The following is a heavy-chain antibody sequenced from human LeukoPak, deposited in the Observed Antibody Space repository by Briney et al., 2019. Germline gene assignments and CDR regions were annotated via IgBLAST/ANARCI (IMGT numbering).Heavy chain of an antibody. CDR3: ARDQGAGDRSSFDY. CDR1: GFTFSNAW. D-gene: IGHD7-27*01. Sequence: PGGSLRLSCAASGFTFSNAWMSWVRQAPGKGLEWVSVIYSGGSTYYADSVKGRFTISRDNSKNTLYLQMNSLRAEDTAVYYCARDQGAGDRSSFDYWGQGALVTVSS. V-gene: IGHV3-66*01. CDR2: IYSGGST. J-gene: IGHJ4*02.